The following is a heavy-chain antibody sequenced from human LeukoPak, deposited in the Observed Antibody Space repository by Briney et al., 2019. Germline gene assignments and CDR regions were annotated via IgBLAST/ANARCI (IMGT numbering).Heavy chain of an antibody. V-gene: IGHV4-34*01. CDR2: INHSGST. Sequence: SETLSLTCAVYGGSFSGYYWSWIRQPPGKGLEWIGEINHSGSTNYNPSLKSRVTISVDTSKNQFSLKLSSVTAADTAVYYCATASTYIVVVPAATWDYYYYMDVWGKGTTVTVSS. CDR3: ATASTYIVVVPAATWDYYYYMDV. J-gene: IGHJ6*03. D-gene: IGHD2-2*01. CDR1: GGSFSGYY.